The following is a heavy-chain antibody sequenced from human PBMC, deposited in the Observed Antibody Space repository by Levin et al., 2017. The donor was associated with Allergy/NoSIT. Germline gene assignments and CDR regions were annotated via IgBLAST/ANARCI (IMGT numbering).Heavy chain of an antibody. Sequence: GGSLRLSCAASRFTFTSYAMSWVRQAPGKGLEWVSAISGSGGNTYYADSVKGRFTISRDNSRNTLFLQMNSLRAEDTAVYFCAKDLLPYDYGDYAFDYWGQGTLVTVSS. J-gene: IGHJ4*02. CDR2: ISGSGGNT. V-gene: IGHV3-23*01. CDR1: RFTFTSYA. D-gene: IGHD4-17*01. CDR3: AKDLLPYDYGDYAFDY.